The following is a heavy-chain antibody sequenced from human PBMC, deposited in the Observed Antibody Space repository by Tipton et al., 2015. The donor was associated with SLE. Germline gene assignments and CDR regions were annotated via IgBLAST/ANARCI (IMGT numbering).Heavy chain of an antibody. V-gene: IGHV4-34*01. J-gene: IGHJ5*01. CDR1: GGSFSDSY. CDR2: LSHSGST. Sequence: TLSLTCSVHGGSFSDSYWGWVRQSPGKGLEWIGGLSHSGSTNYNPSLKSRVTISLDTSKNQFSLRVTSATAADTALYFCARGADWFDYWGQGTLVTVSS. CDR3: ARGADWFDY.